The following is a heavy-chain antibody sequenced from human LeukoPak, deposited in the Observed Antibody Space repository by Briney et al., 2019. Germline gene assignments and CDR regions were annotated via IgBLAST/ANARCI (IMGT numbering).Heavy chain of an antibody. CDR1: RFTFSIYA. CDR2: ISGSGGDT. Sequence: GGSLRLSCAASRFTFSIYAMSWVRQAPGKGLEWVSGISGSGGDTYYADSVKGRFTISRDNSKNRVYLHMNSLRAEDTAVYYCAKESTVTPGNVNWFDPWGQGTLVTVSS. CDR3: AKESTVTPGNVNWFDP. V-gene: IGHV3-23*01. D-gene: IGHD4-17*01. J-gene: IGHJ5*02.